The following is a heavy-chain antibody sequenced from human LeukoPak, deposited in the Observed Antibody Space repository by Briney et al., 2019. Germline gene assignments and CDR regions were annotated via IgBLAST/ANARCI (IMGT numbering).Heavy chain of an antibody. D-gene: IGHD3-22*01. V-gene: IGHV4-34*01. J-gene: IGHJ3*02. Sequence: SETLSLTCAVYGGSFSGYYWSWIRQPPGKGLEWIGEINHSGSTNYNPSLKSRVTISVDTSKNQFSLKLSSVTAADTAVYYCARDPITYYYDSSGYYDAFDIWGQGTMVTVSS. CDR1: GGSFSGYY. CDR3: ARDPITYYYDSSGYYDAFDI. CDR2: INHSGST.